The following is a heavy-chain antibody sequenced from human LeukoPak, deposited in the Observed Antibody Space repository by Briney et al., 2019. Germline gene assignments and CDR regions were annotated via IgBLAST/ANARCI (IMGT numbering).Heavy chain of an antibody. V-gene: IGHV4-39*07. CDR3: ARNSGSYFADWFDP. Sequence: SETLSLTCTVSDGSISSSSSFWGWIRQPPGKGLEWIGSIDYSGSTYYNPSLKSRVTMSVDTSKNQFSLKLSSVTAADTAVYYCARNSGSYFADWFDPWGQGTLVTVSS. D-gene: IGHD1-26*01. CDR2: IDYSGST. CDR1: DGSISSSSSF. J-gene: IGHJ5*02.